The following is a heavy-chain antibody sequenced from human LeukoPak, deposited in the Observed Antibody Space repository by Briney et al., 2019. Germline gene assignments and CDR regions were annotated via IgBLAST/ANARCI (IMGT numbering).Heavy chain of an antibody. J-gene: IGHJ5*02. CDR1: GFTFDDYA. CDR2: ISWNSGSI. CDR3: AKAVDWLSSLGWFDP. Sequence: PGGSLRLSCAASGFTFDDYAMHWVRQAPGKGLEWVSGISWNSGSIGYADSVKGRFTISRDNAKNSLYLQMNSLGAEDTALYYCAKAVDWLSSLGWFDPWGQGTLVTVSS. V-gene: IGHV3-9*01. D-gene: IGHD3-9*01.